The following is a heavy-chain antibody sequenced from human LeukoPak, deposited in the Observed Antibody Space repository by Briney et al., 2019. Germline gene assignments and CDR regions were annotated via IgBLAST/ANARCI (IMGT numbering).Heavy chain of an antibody. D-gene: IGHD3-3*01. Sequence: PSETPSLTCAVYGGSFSGYYWSWIRQPPGKGLEWIGVINHSGSTNYNPSLKSRVTISVDTSKNQSSLKLSSVTAADTAVYYCAQATIFGVVPLFDPWGQGTLVTVSS. J-gene: IGHJ5*02. CDR3: AQATIFGVVPLFDP. V-gene: IGHV4-34*01. CDR2: INHSGST. CDR1: GGSFSGYY.